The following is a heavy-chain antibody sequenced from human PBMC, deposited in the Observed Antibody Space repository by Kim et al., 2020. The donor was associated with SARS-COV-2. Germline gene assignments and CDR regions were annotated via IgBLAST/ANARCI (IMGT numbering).Heavy chain of an antibody. Sequence: YADSVKGRFTISRDNSKNTLYLQMNSLRAEDTAVYYCAKRVQLWLSPFDYWGQGTLVTVSS. V-gene: IGHV3-23*01. D-gene: IGHD5-18*01. CDR3: AKRVQLWLSPFDY. J-gene: IGHJ4*02.